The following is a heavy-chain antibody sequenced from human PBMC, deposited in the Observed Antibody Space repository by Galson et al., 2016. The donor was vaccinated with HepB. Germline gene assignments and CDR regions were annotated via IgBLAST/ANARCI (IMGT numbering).Heavy chain of an antibody. J-gene: IGHJ4*02. D-gene: IGHD3-10*01. CDR2: IFHTGKT. Sequence: SETLSLTCSVSAGSVNGYYWSWLRQPPGKGLQWIGYIFHTGKTAYSPTLKSRVTISVDKSKNQFPLQLRSVTAADTAVYYCARGLGSLIYWGPGTLVTVSP. V-gene: IGHV4-59*02. CDR3: ARGLGSLIY. CDR1: AGSVNGYY.